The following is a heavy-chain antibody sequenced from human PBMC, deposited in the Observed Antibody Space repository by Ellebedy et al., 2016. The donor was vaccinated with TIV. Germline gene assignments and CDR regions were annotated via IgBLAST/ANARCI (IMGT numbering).Heavy chain of an antibody. CDR3: AREDCGGGTCSHFDY. J-gene: IGHJ4*02. V-gene: IGHV4-34*01. D-gene: IGHD2-15*01. CDR1: GGSFSGYY. Sequence: SETLSLTCAVYGGSFSGYYWSWIRQSPGKGLEWIGEINHSGTTNYNPSLKSRVTIIVDTSKNQFSLKLTSVTAADTAVYYCAREDCGGGTCSHFDYWGRGSLVTVSS. CDR2: INHSGTT.